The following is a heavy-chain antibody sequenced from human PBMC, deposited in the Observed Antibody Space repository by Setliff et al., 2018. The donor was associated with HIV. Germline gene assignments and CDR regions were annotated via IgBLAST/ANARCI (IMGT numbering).Heavy chain of an antibody. CDR1: GYSISTNEW. CDR2: VDYTGST. D-gene: IGHD2-21*02. V-gene: IGHV4-28*01. Sequence: SETLSLTCAVSGYSISTNEWWGWVRQPPGKGLEWVGNVDYTGSTYYNPSLKSRVTISVDTSKNQFSLRLNSVTAADTAVYYCARQGNIVVVTSFDYWGQGTLVTVSS. J-gene: IGHJ4*02. CDR3: ARQGNIVVVTSFDY.